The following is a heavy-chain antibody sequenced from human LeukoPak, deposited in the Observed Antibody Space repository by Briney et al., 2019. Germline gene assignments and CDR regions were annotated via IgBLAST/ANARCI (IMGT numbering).Heavy chain of an antibody. CDR2: IYHSGST. CDR1: GGSISSSNW. J-gene: IGHJ4*02. CDR3: ARTLRFLEWLSLVFDY. D-gene: IGHD3-3*01. Sequence: PSETLSLICAVSGGSISSSNWWSWVRQPPGKGLEWIGEIYHSGSTNYNPSLKSRVTISVDKSKNQFSLKLSSVTAADTAVYYCARTLRFLEWLSLVFDYWGQGTLVTVSS. V-gene: IGHV4-4*02.